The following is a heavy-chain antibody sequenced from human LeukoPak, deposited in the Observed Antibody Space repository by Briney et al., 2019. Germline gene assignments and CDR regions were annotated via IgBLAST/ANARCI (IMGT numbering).Heavy chain of an antibody. Sequence: SETLSLTCTVSGGSITSYYWSWIRQPPGKGLEWIGYIYYSGSTNYNPSLKSRVTISVDTSKNQFSLKLSSVTAADTAVYYCARHRYYGSGSYSLNWFDPWGQGTLVTVSS. CDR3: ARHRYYGSGSYSLNWFDP. CDR1: GGSITSYY. D-gene: IGHD3-10*01. V-gene: IGHV4-59*08. J-gene: IGHJ5*02. CDR2: IYYSGST.